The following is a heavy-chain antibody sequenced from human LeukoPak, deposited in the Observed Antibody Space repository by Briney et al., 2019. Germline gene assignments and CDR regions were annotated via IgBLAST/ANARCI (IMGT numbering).Heavy chain of an antibody. CDR1: GFTFANYG. D-gene: IGHD3-16*01. J-gene: IGHJ4*02. CDR3: AREGGILNTSPTLDY. CDR2: IRYDGSIK. Sequence: GGSLRLSCAASGFTFANYGMHWARQAPGKRLEWVAFIRYDGSIKYYADSVKGRFTISRDSSKNTLFLQMSSLRTEDTAIYYCAREGGILNTSPTLDYWGQGTLVTVSS. V-gene: IGHV3-30*02.